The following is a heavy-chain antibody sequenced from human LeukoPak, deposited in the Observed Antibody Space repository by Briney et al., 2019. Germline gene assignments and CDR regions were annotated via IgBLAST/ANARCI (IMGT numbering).Heavy chain of an antibody. CDR3: ARAPGVRYCSSTSCYRHWFDP. D-gene: IGHD2-2*02. CDR1: GGTFSSYA. V-gene: IGHV1-69*01. Sequence: GASVKVSCKASGGTFSSYAISWVRQAPGQGLEWMGGIIPIFGTANYAQKFQGRVTITADESTSTAYMELSSLRSEDTAVYYCARAPGVRYCSSTSCYRHWFDPWGQGTLVTVSS. CDR2: IIPIFGTA. J-gene: IGHJ5*02.